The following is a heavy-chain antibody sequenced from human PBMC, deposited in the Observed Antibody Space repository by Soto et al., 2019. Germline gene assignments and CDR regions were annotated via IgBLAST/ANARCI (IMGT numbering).Heavy chain of an antibody. CDR3: ARDPWAADY. Sequence: GSLRLSCAASGFTVSTKYMIWVRQAPGKGLEWVSVIYSGGSTFYADSVRGRFTISRDNSKNTVNLQMNSLRAEDTAVYYCARDPWAADYWGQGTLVTVSS. J-gene: IGHJ4*02. V-gene: IGHV3-66*01. D-gene: IGHD3-16*01. CDR1: GFTVSTKY. CDR2: IYSGGST.